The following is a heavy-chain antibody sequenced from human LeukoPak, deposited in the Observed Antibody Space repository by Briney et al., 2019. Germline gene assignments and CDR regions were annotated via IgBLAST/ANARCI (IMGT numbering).Heavy chain of an antibody. CDR3: SRGPMIVVVITSPDAFDI. J-gene: IGHJ3*02. Sequence: ASVKVSCKASGYTFTGYDMHWVRPAPGQGLEWMGWINPNSDGTNYAQKFEGRVTMTGDTSISTDYMELCRPRADDTAVCYFSRGPMIVVVITSPDAFDIWGQGTIVTVSS. CDR2: INPNSDGT. D-gene: IGHD3-22*01. V-gene: IGHV1-2*02. CDR1: GYTFTGYD.